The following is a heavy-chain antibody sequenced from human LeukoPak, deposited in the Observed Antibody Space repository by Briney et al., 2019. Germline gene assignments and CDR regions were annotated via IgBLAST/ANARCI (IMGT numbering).Heavy chain of an antibody. CDR3: ARLGEKADFDY. Sequence: PGGSLRLSCAASGFTFSSYWMSWVRQAPGKGLEWVANIKQDGGESYYVDSVKGRFTFSRDNAKNSLYLQIISLRAEDTAVYYCARLGEKADFDYWGQGTLVTVSS. D-gene: IGHD3-16*01. J-gene: IGHJ4*02. CDR1: GFTFSSYW. V-gene: IGHV3-7*01. CDR2: IKQDGGES.